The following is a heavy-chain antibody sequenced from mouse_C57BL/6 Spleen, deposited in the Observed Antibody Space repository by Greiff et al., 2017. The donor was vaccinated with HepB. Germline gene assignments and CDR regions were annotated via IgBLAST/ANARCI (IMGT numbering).Heavy chain of an antibody. CDR2: ISSGGSYT. CDR3: ARRGDYDGDYFDY. Sequence: EVMLVESGGDLVKPGGSLKLSCAASGFTFSSYGMSWVRQTPDKRLEWVATISSGGSYTYYPDSVKGRFTISRDNAKNTLYLQMSSLKSEDTAMYYCARRGDYDGDYFDYWGQGTTLTVSS. V-gene: IGHV5-6*02. J-gene: IGHJ2*01. D-gene: IGHD2-4*01. CDR1: GFTFSSYG.